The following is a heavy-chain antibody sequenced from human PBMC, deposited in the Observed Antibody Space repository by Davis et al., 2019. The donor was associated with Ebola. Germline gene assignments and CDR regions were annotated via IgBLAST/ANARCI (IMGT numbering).Heavy chain of an antibody. D-gene: IGHD6-13*01. CDR2: IIPILGIA. V-gene: IGHV1-69*10. CDR1: GGTFSSYA. Sequence: SVKVSCKASGGTFSSYAISWVRQAPGQGLEWMGGIIPILGIANYAQKFQGRVTITADESTSTAYMELSSLRSEDTAVYYCARAQKYSSSWHYYYGMDVWGQGTTVTVSS. CDR3: ARAQKYSSSWHYYYGMDV. J-gene: IGHJ6*02.